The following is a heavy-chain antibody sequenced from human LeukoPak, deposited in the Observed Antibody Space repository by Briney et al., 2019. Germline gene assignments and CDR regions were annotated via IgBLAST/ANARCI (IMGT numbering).Heavy chain of an antibody. Sequence: GGSLRLSCTVSGFTVSSNSWSWVRQAPGKGLEWVSFIYSGGNTHYSDSVKGRFTISRDNSKNTLYLQMNSLRAEDTAVYYCAKGRYDILTGYYGLIDYWGQETLVTVSS. CDR3: AKGRYDILTGYYGLIDY. D-gene: IGHD3-9*01. V-gene: IGHV3-53*01. J-gene: IGHJ4*02. CDR2: IYSGGNT. CDR1: GFTVSSNS.